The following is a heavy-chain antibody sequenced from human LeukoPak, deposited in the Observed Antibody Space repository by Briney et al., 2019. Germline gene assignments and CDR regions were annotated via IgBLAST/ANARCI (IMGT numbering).Heavy chain of an antibody. CDR2: IYSGGST. CDR1: GFTVSSNY. J-gene: IGHJ4*02. Sequence: GGSLRLSCAASGFTVSSNYMSWVRQAPGKGLEWVSVIYSGGSTYYADSVKGRFTISRDNAKNSLYLQMNSLRAEDTAVYYCARAQGRDGYNFGLYYFDYWGQGTLVTVSS. CDR3: ARAQGRDGYNFGLYYFDY. V-gene: IGHV3-66*01. D-gene: IGHD5-24*01.